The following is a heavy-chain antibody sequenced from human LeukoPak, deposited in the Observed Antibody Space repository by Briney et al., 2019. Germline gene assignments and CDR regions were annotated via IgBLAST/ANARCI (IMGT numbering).Heavy chain of an antibody. D-gene: IGHD2-15*01. Sequence: ASVKVSCTASGYTFTSYGISWVRQAPGQGLEWMGWISTYNGNTNYAQKLQGRVTMTTDTSTSIAYMELRSLRSDDTAVYYCAREGSPFYYYYMDVWGKGTTVTVSS. CDR2: ISTYNGNT. J-gene: IGHJ6*03. CDR3: AREGSPFYYYYMDV. V-gene: IGHV1-18*01. CDR1: GYTFTSYG.